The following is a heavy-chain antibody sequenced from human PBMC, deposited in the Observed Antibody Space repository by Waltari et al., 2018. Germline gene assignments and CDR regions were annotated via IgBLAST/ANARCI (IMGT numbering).Heavy chain of an antibody. D-gene: IGHD6-13*01. CDR3: ATDGGSSWPFDY. V-gene: IGHV1-24*01. J-gene: IGHJ4*02. CDR2: FEPEDVET. CDR1: GYTLTELS. Sequence: QVQLVQSGAAVKKPGASVQFSCTVSGYTLTELSMHWVQQAPGRGLEWMGGFEPEDVETIYAQKFQGRVTMTEDTSTDTAYMELSSLRSEDTAVYYCATDGGSSWPFDYWGQGTLVTVSS.